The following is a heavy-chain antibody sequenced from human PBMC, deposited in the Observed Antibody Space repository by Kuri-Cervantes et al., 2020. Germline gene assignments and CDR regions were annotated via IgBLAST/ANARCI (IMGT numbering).Heavy chain of an antibody. J-gene: IGHJ4*02. CDR1: GYTFTYRY. D-gene: IGHD6-6*01. CDR3: ARERREAARPGHFDY. V-gene: IGHV1-2*02. CDR2: INPNSGGT. Sequence: ASVKVSCKASGYTFTYRYLHWVRQAPGQGLEWMGWINPNSGGTNYAQKFQGRVTMTRDTSISTAYMELSRLRSDDTAVYYCARERREAARPGHFDYWGQGTLVTVSS.